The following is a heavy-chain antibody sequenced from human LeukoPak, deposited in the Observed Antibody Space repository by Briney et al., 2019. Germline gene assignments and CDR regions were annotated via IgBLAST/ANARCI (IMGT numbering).Heavy chain of an antibody. D-gene: IGHD1-1*01. CDR1: GGSISSCY. J-gene: IGHJ4*02. V-gene: IGHV4-59*01. CDR3: AGDYGYLSPEYYFDY. Sequence: PSETLSLTCTVSGGSISSCYWSWIRQPPGKGLEWIGYIYYSGSTNYNPSLKSRVTISVDTSKNQFSLKLSSVTAADTAVYYCAGDYGYLSPEYYFDYWGQGTLVTVSS. CDR2: IYYSGST.